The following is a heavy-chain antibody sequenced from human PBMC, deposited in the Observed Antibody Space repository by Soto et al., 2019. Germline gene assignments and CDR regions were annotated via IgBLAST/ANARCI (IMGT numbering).Heavy chain of an antibody. D-gene: IGHD3-22*01. CDR1: GFTFSSYA. CDR3: TTDSYSSIIVVRFDY. J-gene: IGHJ4*01. Sequence: PGGSLRLSCAASGFTFSSYAMNWVRQAPGKGLEWVSYISSSGGTIYYADSVEGRFTISRDNAESSLYLQMNSLKTEDTGIYYCTTDSYSSIIVVRFDYWGHGTQVTVSS. CDR2: ISSSGGTI. V-gene: IGHV3-48*01.